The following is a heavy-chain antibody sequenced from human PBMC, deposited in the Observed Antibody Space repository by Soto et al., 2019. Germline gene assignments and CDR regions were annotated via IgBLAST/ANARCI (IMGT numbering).Heavy chain of an antibody. Sequence: GASVSVPGKDSGYTFTRYGSSGVRQARGKGLERMGWISAYNGNTNYAQKIQGRVTLTTDTSTSPAYMALRSMRSDDTAVYYCARHPQVGTPAPHTWFAPCG. J-gene: IGHJ5*02. D-gene: IGHD2-15*01. V-gene: IGHV1-18*01. CDR2: ISAYNGNT. CDR1: GYTFTRYG. CDR3: ARHPQVGTPAPHTWFAP.